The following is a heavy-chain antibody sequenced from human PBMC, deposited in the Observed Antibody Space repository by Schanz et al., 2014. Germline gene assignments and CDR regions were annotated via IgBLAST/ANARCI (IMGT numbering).Heavy chain of an antibody. Sequence: EVQLVESGGGLVKPGESLRLSCAASGFIFSAYTMNWVRQAPGKGLEWVSSISSGGRNISYADSLKGRFTTSRDNGKKSMYLQMNSLRAEDTAVYYCARLDSSSWYPRYWGQGTLVTVSS. CDR3: ARLDSSSWYPRY. D-gene: IGHD6-13*01. J-gene: IGHJ4*02. V-gene: IGHV3-21*04. CDR1: GFIFSAYT. CDR2: ISSGGRNI.